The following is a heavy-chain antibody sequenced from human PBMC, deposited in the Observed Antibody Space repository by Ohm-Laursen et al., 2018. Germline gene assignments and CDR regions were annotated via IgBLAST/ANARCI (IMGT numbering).Heavy chain of an antibody. CDR3: AKSFPGGRDYEGY. J-gene: IGHJ4*02. CDR2: ISGSGSGGNT. V-gene: IGHV3-23*01. D-gene: IGHD4-17*01. Sequence: GSLRLSCSASGFTFSTYAMSWVRQAPGKGLEWVSGISGSGSGGNTYYADSVKGRFTISRDNSKSTLYLQMNSLRAEDTAIYYCAKSFPGGRDYEGYWGQGTLVTVSS. CDR1: GFTFSTYA.